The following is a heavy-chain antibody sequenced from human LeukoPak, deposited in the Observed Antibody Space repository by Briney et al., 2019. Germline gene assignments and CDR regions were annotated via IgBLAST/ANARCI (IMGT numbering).Heavy chain of an antibody. CDR3: ARLPHDAFDI. CDR2: IYYSGST. V-gene: IGHV4-38-2*01. J-gene: IGHJ3*02. CDR1: GYSISSGYN. Sequence: PSETLSLTCAVSGYSISSGYNWGWIRQPPGKGLEWIGYIYYSGSTNYNPSVKSRVIISVDTSKNQFSLKLSSVTAADTAVYYCARLPHDAFDIWGQGTMVTVSS.